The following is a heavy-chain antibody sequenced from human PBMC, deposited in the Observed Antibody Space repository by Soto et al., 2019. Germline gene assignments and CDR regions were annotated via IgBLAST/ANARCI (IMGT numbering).Heavy chain of an antibody. J-gene: IGHJ3*02. CDR2: ISAYNGNT. D-gene: IGHD6-19*01. V-gene: IGHV1-18*01. CDR1: GYTFTSYG. Sequence: QVQLVQSGAEVKKPGASVKVSCKASGYTFTSYGISWVRQAPGQGLEWMGWISAYNGNTNYAQKHQGRVTMTTATTTSTAYIELRSLRSDDTAVYYYARDFIAVAGPEAFDIWGQGTMVTVSS. CDR3: ARDFIAVAGPEAFDI.